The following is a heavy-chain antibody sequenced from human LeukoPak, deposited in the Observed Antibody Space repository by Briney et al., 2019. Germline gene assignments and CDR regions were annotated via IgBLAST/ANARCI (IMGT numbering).Heavy chain of an antibody. D-gene: IGHD6-13*01. V-gene: IGHV4-59*01. Sequence: SETLSLTCTVSGGSISSYYWSWIRQPPGKGLEWIGYIYYSGSTNYNPSLKSRVTISVDTSKNQFSLKLSSVTAADTAVYYCAGGVYIAAAQYGYWGQGTLVTVSS. J-gene: IGHJ4*02. CDR3: AGGVYIAAAQYGY. CDR1: GGSISSYY. CDR2: IYYSGST.